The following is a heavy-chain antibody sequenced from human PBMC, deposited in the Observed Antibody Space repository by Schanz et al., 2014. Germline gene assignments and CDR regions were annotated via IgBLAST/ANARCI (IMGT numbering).Heavy chain of an antibody. J-gene: IGHJ4*02. CDR2: ISGDAFNT. CDR1: GFRFSFYA. CDR3: AKYGGELGVSFEY. V-gene: IGHV3-23*04. D-gene: IGHD7-27*01. Sequence: EIHLVESGGGLVMPGGSLRLSCAASGFRFSFYAMSWVRQAPGKGLEWVSAISGDAFNTHYAGSVRGRFTISRDNSKNTLYLQMNSLRADDTAVYYCAKYGGELGVSFEYWGQGTLVTVSS.